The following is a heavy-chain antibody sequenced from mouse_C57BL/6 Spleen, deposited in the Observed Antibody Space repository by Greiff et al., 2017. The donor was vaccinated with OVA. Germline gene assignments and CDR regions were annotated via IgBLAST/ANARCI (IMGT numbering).Heavy chain of an antibody. Sequence: VQLQQSGPELVKPGASVKISCKASGYSFTGYYMHWVKQSSEKSLEWIGEINPSTGGTSYNQKFKGKATLTVDKSSSTAYMQLKSLTSEDSAVYYCARGYYGSSYEWYFDVWGTGTTVTVSS. CDR1: GYSFTGYY. CDR2: INPSTGGT. J-gene: IGHJ1*03. D-gene: IGHD1-1*01. CDR3: ARGYYGSSYEWYFDV. V-gene: IGHV1-43*01.